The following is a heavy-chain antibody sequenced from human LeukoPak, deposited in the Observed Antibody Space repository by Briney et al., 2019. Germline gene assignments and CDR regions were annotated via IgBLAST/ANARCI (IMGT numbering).Heavy chain of an antibody. CDR3: ARLAYCGGGSCYSRGYFDY. CDR1: GYTFTSYW. J-gene: IGHJ4*02. D-gene: IGHD2-15*01. Sequence: GESLKISCEGSGYTFTSYWIGWVRQVPGQGLEYMGIIYPGDSDTRYSPSFQGQVTISADRSISTAYLQWSSLKASDTAMYYCARLAYCGGGSCYSRGYFDYWGQGTLVTVSS. V-gene: IGHV5-51*01. CDR2: IYPGDSDT.